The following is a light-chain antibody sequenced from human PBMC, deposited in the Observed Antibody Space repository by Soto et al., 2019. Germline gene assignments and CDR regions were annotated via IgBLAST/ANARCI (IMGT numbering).Light chain of an antibody. CDR3: QQYGSSPLT. V-gene: IGKV3-20*01. CDR2: GAS. J-gene: IGKJ4*01. Sequence: EIVLTQSPGTLSLSPGERGTLSCRASQSVSSNYLAWYQQKPGQAPRLLIYGASSRATGIPDRFSGSGSGTDFTLTISRLEPEDFAVYYCQQYGSSPLTFGGGTRWIS. CDR1: QSVSSNY.